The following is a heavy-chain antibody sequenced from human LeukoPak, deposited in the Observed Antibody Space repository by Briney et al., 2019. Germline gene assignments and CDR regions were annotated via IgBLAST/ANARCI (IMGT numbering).Heavy chain of an antibody. CDR2: ISGDGRIT. Sequence: GGSLRLSCVASRFTFSNYWMHWVRQGPGKGVVWVSRISGDGRITRNADSVKGRFFISRDNAKSTLYLQMNSLRDEDTAVYYCARGGSPPEALGDTFDLWGQGTMVTVSS. CDR1: RFTFSNYW. CDR3: ARGGSPPEALGDTFDL. D-gene: IGHD1-26*01. V-gene: IGHV3-74*01. J-gene: IGHJ3*01.